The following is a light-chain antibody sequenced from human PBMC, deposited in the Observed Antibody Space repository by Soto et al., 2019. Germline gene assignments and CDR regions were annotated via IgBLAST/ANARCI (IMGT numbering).Light chain of an antibody. V-gene: IGLV2-8*01. CDR3: SSYAGSNNYV. CDR1: NGDVGGYNY. Sequence: SVLTQPPSPSGSPWQSVTISCTGTNGDVGGYNYVSWYQQHPGKAPKLMIFEVSERPSGVPDRFSASKSGNTASLTVSGLQAEDEADYYCSSYAGSNNYVFGTGTKVTVL. CDR2: EVS. J-gene: IGLJ1*01.